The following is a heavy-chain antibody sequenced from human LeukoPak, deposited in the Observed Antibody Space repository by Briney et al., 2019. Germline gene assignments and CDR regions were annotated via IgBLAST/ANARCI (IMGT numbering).Heavy chain of an antibody. D-gene: IGHD2-2*01. CDR3: ARDRCSSTSCCAFAFDI. CDR1: GGSISNSGYY. V-gene: IGHV4-39*07. CDR2: MYYSGGT. Sequence: SETLSLTCTVSGGSISNSGYYWGWIRQPPGKGLEWIGSMYYSGGTYYNPSLKSRVTISADTSKNQFSLKLSSVTAADTAVYYCARDRCSSTSCCAFAFDIWGQGTMVTVSS. J-gene: IGHJ3*02.